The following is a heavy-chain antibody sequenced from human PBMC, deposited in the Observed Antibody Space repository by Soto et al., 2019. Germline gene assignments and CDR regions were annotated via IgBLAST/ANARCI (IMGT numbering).Heavy chain of an antibody. Sequence: QVQLVQSGAEVKKLGASVKVSCKASGYTFTSYGISWVRQAPGQGLEWMGWISAYNGNTNYAQKLQGRVTMTTDTSRSTAYMELRSLRSGDTAVYYCARDPRMYYYDSSGYFDYWGQGTLVTVSS. CDR2: ISAYNGNT. CDR3: ARDPRMYYYDSSGYFDY. V-gene: IGHV1-18*01. D-gene: IGHD3-22*01. J-gene: IGHJ4*02. CDR1: GYTFTSYG.